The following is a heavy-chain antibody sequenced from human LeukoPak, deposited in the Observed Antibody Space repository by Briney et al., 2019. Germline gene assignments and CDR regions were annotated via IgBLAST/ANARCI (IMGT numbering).Heavy chain of an antibody. CDR1: EFTFSSYA. V-gene: IGHV3-30*18. CDR2: VSNDGGDK. D-gene: IGHD3/OR15-3a*01. J-gene: IGHJ4*02. CDR3: AKAHLLDWLLPFDY. Sequence: GRSLRLSCAASEFTFSSYAMHWVRQAPGKGLEWVALVSNDGGDKYYADSVKGRFTISRDNSKNTLYLQTNSLRGEDTGVYYCAKAHLLDWLLPFDYWGQGTLVTVSS.